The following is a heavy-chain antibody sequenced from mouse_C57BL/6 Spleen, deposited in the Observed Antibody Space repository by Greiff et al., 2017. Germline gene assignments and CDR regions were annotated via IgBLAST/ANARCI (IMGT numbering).Heavy chain of an antibody. D-gene: IGHD1-1*01. J-gene: IGHJ4*01. CDR3: ARRDYYGSAMDY. Sequence: QVQLQQPGAELVMPGASVKLSCKASGYTFTSYWMHWVKQRPGQGLEWIGEIYPSDSYTNYNQKFKGKSTLTVDKSSSTAYMQLSSLTSEDSAVXYCARRDYYGSAMDYWGQGTSVTVSS. V-gene: IGHV1-69*01. CDR1: GYTFTSYW. CDR2: IYPSDSYT.